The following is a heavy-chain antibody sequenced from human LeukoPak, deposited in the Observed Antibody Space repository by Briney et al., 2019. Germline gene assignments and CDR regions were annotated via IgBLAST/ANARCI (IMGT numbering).Heavy chain of an antibody. CDR2: ISSSSSYI. J-gene: IGHJ4*02. Sequence: GGSLRLSCAASGFTFSSYSMNWVRQAPGKGLEWVSSISSSSSYIYYADSVKGRFTISRDNAKNSLYLQMNSLRAEDTAVYYCASFIVVVVAATRGGDYWGQGTLVTVSS. CDR3: ASFIVVVVAATRGGDY. V-gene: IGHV3-21*01. CDR1: GFTFSSYS. D-gene: IGHD2-15*01.